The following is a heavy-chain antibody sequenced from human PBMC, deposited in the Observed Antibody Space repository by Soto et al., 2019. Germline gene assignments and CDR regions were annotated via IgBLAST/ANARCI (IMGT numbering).Heavy chain of an antibody. J-gene: IGHJ4*02. CDR3: PKDRSSSWTFAY. D-gene: IGHD6-13*01. CDR2: TSYDGSNK. Sequence: QVQLVESGGGVVQPGRSLRLSCAASGFTFSRYGMHWVRQAPGKGLEWVAVTSYDGSNKQYANSVKGRFTISRDNSKNTLYLQINSLRAEDTAVYYCPKDRSSSWTFAYWGQGTLVTVSS. V-gene: IGHV3-30*18. CDR1: GFTFSRYG.